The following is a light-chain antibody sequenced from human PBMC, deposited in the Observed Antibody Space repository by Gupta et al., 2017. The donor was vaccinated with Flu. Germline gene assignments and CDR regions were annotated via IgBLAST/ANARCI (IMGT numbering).Light chain of an antibody. J-gene: IGLJ1*01. V-gene: IGLV1-44*01. CDR2: GNN. CDR3: AAWDDSLNGHYV. Sequence: QSVLAQPPSASGTPGQRFTISCSGSSSNIGSNYVNWYQQVPGTAPKLLIYGNNQRPSGVPDRFSGSKSGTSASLAISGLQSGDEADYYCAAWDDSLNGHYVFGTGTKVTVL. CDR1: SSNIGSNY.